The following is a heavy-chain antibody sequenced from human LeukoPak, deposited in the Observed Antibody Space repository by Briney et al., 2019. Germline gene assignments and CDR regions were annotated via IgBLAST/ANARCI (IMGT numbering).Heavy chain of an antibody. CDR1: GGSISSYY. V-gene: IGHV4-34*01. J-gene: IGHJ4*02. CDR3: ARGAVVTAIGARTGIDY. Sequence: KPSETLSLTCTVSGGSISSYYWSWIRQPPGKGLEWIGEINHSGSTNYNPSLKSRVTISVDTSKNQFSLKLSSVTAADTAVYYCARGAVVTAIGARTGIDYWGQGTLVTVSS. D-gene: IGHD2-21*02. CDR2: INHSGST.